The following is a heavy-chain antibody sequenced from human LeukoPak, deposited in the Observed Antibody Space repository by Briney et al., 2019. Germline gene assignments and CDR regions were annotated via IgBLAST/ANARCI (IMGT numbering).Heavy chain of an antibody. D-gene: IGHD5-18*01. CDR1: GGSISSYY. Sequence: SETLSLTCTVSGGSISSYYWSWIRQPPGKGLEWIGYIYYSGSTNYNPSLKSRDTISVDTSKNQFSLKLSSVTAADTAVYYCARGGYSYGSYYFDYWGQGTLVTVSS. CDR3: ARGGYSYGSYYFDY. CDR2: IYYSGST. J-gene: IGHJ4*02. V-gene: IGHV4-59*01.